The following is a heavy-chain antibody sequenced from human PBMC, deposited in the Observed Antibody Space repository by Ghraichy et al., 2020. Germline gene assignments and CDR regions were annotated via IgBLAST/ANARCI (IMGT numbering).Heavy chain of an antibody. CDR3: ARAPETYYYDRSGYYLPGYFDY. J-gene: IGHJ4*02. Sequence: SETLSLTCIVSGGSISGGSISGDYWSWIRQPPGKGLEWIGYTYYSGSTKYNPSLKSRVTIAIDTSKNQFSLKLTSVTAADAAVYYCARAPETYYYDRSGYYLPGYFDYWGQGTLVTVSS. CDR2: TYYSGST. CDR1: GGSISGGSISGDY. D-gene: IGHD3-22*01. V-gene: IGHV4-61*08.